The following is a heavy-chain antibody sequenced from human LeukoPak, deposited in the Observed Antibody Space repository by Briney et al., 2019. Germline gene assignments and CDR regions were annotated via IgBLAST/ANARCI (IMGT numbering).Heavy chain of an antibody. J-gene: IGHJ4*02. CDR3: AKDSTYYYDSSAYSSYFDY. CDR1: GFTFSSYA. CDR2: ISGSGAST. V-gene: IGHV3-23*01. D-gene: IGHD3-22*01. Sequence: GGSLRVSCADSGFTFSSYAISWVRQAPGKGLEWVSAISGSGASTYYAHSVKGRFTISRDNSKNTLYLQMNSLRAEDTAVYYCAKDSTYYYDSSAYSSYFDYWGQGTLVTVSS.